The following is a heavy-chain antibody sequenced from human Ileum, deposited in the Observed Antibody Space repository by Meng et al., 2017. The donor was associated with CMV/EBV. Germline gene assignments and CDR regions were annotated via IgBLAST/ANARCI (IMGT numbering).Heavy chain of an antibody. Sequence: SGFTFSTYAMHWVRQAPGKGLEWVAVISYDGSIQYYADSGKGRFTDSRDNSKNTLSLQMNSLRAEDTGVYYCARLNSGTYGARGYFDDWGQRTLVTVSS. V-gene: IGHV3-30*04. D-gene: IGHD1-26*01. CDR1: GFTFSTYA. J-gene: IGHJ4*02. CDR2: ISYDGSIQ. CDR3: ARLNSGTYGARGYFDD.